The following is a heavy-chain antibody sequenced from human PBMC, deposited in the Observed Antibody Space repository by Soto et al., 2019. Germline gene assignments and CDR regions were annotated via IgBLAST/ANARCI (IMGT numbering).Heavy chain of an antibody. J-gene: IGHJ3*02. CDR1: GGFVSSGSYY. CDR3: ARVERGTATTVVDAFDI. V-gene: IGHV4-34*01. D-gene: IGHD1-1*01. CDR2: MSHSGGT. Sequence: QVQLQQWGAGLLKPSETLSLTCAVYGGFVSSGSYYWSWIRQPPGKGLEWIGGMSHSGGTHSNPSLKSRGTIAEDTSKNQFSLKMSSVTAADTALYYCARVERGTATTVVDAFDIWGPGTMVTVSS.